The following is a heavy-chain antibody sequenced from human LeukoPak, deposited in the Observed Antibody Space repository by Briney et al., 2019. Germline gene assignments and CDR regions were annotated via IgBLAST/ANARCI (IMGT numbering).Heavy chain of an antibody. CDR1: GFTFSNYW. CDR2: IKQDGSEK. V-gene: IGHV3-7*01. Sequence: GGSLRLSCAASGFTFSNYWMTWVRQAPGKGLEWVANIKQDGSEKYYVDSVKGRFTISRDNAKNSLYLQMNSLRAEDTAVYYCARDLSGYDFGGDFDYWGQGTLVTVSS. J-gene: IGHJ4*02. D-gene: IGHD5-12*01. CDR3: ARDLSGYDFGGDFDY.